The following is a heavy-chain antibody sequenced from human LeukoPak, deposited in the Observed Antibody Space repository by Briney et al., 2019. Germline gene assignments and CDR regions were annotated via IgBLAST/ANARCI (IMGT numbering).Heavy chain of an antibody. Sequence: SETLSLTCAVYGGSFSGYYWSWIRQPPGKGLEWIGEINHSGSTNYNPSLKSRVTISVDTSKNQFSLKLSSVTAADTAVYYCARPTAYYDYVWGSPYYYYMDVWGKGTTVTISS. CDR3: ARPTAYYDYVWGSPYYYYMDV. V-gene: IGHV4-34*01. J-gene: IGHJ6*03. D-gene: IGHD3-16*01. CDR1: GGSFSGYY. CDR2: INHSGST.